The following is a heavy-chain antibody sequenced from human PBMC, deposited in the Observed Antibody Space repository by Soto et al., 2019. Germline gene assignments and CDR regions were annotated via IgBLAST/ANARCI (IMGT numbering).Heavy chain of an antibody. J-gene: IGHJ3*02. Sequence: QVQLVQSGAEVKKPGSSVRVSCKASGATLDTFINYGITWVRQAPGQGLEWMGGIIPVFGAANHAQKFQGRGTISADASTRTVNMELSSLRSDDTAVYYCARGAATKMLVLMYDALEIWGQGTMVTVSS. CDR1: GATLDTFINYG. CDR2: IIPVFGAA. D-gene: IGHD5-12*01. CDR3: ARGAATKMLVLMYDALEI. V-gene: IGHV1-69*12.